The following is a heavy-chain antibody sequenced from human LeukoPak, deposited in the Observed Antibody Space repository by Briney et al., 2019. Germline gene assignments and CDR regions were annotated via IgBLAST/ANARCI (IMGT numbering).Heavy chain of an antibody. D-gene: IGHD1-26*01. CDR3: ARVNSGSYFVAFDI. CDR2: INPNSGGT. J-gene: IGHJ3*02. V-gene: IGHV1-2*02. Sequence: ASVKVSCKASDYTFTSYGISWVRQAPGQGLEWMGWINPNSGGTNYAQKFQGRVTMTRDTSISTAYMELSRLRSDDTAVYYCARVNSGSYFVAFDIWGQGTMVTVSS. CDR1: DYTFTSYG.